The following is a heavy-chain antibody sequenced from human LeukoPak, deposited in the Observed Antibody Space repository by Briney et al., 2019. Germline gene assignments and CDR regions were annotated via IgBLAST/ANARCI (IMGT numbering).Heavy chain of an antibody. D-gene: IGHD2-8*01. Sequence: ASETLSLTCTVSGGSISSSSYYWGWIRQPPGKGLEWIGSIYYSGSTYYNPSLKSRVTISVDTSKNQFSLKLSSVTAADTAVYYCARLKCTNGVCYNYYYGMDVWGQGTTVTVSS. V-gene: IGHV4-39*01. CDR3: ARLKCTNGVCYNYYYGMDV. CDR1: GGSISSSSYY. CDR2: IYYSGST. J-gene: IGHJ6*02.